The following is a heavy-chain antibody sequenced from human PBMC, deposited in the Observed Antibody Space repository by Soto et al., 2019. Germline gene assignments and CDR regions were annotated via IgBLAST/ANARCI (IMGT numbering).Heavy chain of an antibody. V-gene: IGHV4-39*01. J-gene: IGHJ4*02. CDR1: GGSINSRSYY. D-gene: IGHD2-21*02. Sequence: PSETLSLTCTVSGGSINSRSYYWGWNRQSPGKGLEWIGSIYYSGSTYYNPSLKSRVAMSVDTSKNQFSLKLRSVSAADTAVYYCARQRTSVVTQAYFDDWGQGSLVTVSS. CDR2: IYYSGST. CDR3: ARQRTSVVTQAYFDD.